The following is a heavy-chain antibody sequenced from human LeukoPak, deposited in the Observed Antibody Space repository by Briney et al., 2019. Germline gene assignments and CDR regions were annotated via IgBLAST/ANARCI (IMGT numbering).Heavy chain of an antibody. CDR2: INTNTGNP. V-gene: IGHV7-4-1*02. D-gene: IGHD3-22*01. CDR1: GYIFTNYV. Sequence: WASVKVSCKASGYIFTNYVLHWVRQAPGQGLEWMGWINTNTGNPTYAQSFTGRFVFSLDTSVSTAYLQISSLKADDTAMYYCARGDYDTHGYQTRWGQGTLVTVSS. CDR3: ARGDYDTHGYQTR. J-gene: IGHJ4*02.